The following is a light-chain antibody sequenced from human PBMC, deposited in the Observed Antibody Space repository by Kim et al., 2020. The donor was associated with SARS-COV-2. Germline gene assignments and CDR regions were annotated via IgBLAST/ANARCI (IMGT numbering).Light chain of an antibody. Sequence: SRGYAASLSCRANQCVSSTFLAWYQQKSGQAPLLLNYGTSTRATGTPDRYSDSWSWTDFTHTSSRLEPEDFAVYYCQQYSTSPRTFGGGTKVDIK. CDR2: GTS. V-gene: IGKV3-20*01. CDR3: QQYSTSPRT. CDR1: QCVSSTF. J-gene: IGKJ4*01.